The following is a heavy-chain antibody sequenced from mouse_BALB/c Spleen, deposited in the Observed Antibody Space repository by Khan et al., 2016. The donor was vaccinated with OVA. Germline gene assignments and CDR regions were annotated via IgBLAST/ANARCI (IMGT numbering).Heavy chain of an antibody. CDR1: GYSITSGYG. CDR3: ARTARIKY. Sequence: EVKLLESGPGLVKPSQSLSLTCTVTGYSITSGYGWNWIRQSPGNKLEWMGYISYSGSTNYNPSLKSRTSITRDTSKNQFFLQLNSVTTEDTATYYCARTARIKYWGQGTTLTVSS. J-gene: IGHJ2*01. V-gene: IGHV3-2*02. CDR2: ISYSGST. D-gene: IGHD1-2*01.